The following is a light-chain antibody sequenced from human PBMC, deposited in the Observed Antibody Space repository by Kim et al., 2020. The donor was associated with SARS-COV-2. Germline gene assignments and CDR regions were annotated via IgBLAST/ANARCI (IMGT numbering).Light chain of an antibody. CDR2: DVS. CDR3: SSYTSSSFWV. CDR1: SSDVGGYNY. Sequence: QSALTQPASVSGSPGQSITISCTGTSSDVGGYNYVSWYQQHPGKAPKLMIYDVSNWPSGVSNRFSGSKSGNTASLTISGLQAEDEADYYCSSYTSSSFWVFGGGTQLTVL. J-gene: IGLJ3*02. V-gene: IGLV2-14*03.